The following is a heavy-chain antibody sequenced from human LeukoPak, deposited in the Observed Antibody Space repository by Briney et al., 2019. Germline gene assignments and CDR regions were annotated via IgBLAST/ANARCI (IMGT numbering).Heavy chain of an antibody. D-gene: IGHD3-10*01. CDR2: IKGETDGGTT. CDR1: GFTFSYVW. CDR3: TTDLGFGDLLVDH. V-gene: IGHV3-15*01. Sequence: GGSLRLSCAASGFTFSYVWMSWVRQAPGKGVEWVCRIKGETDGGTTDYAAAVKGRFTISRDDSKSTLYLQMHSLKAEDTAVYHCTTDLGFGDLLVDHWGPGTLVTVSS. J-gene: IGHJ4*02.